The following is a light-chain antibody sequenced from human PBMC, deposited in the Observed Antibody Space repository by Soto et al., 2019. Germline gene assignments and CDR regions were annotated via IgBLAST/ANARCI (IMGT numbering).Light chain of an antibody. V-gene: IGKV3-11*01. Sequence: EFVLTHSPATLSLSPWEIAILSCGASQCVAGSLAWYQQKPGQAPRLLIYDISTRAAAIPARFSGSGSGTDFILTVSGLEPEDFALYYCQQRSNRITFGQGTRLEIK. CDR1: QCVAGS. J-gene: IGKJ5*01. CDR3: QQRSNRIT. CDR2: DIS.